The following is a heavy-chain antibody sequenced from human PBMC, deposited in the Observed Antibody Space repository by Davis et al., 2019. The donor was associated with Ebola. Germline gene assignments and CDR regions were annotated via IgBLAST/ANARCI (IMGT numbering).Heavy chain of an antibody. J-gene: IGHJ4*02. D-gene: IGHD3-22*01. V-gene: IGHV3-73*01. CDR2: IRSKANSYAT. CDR3: TRQAHDSSDY. CDR1: GFMFSSYA. Sequence: GESLKISCSVSGFMFSSYAMHWVRQASGKGLEWVGRIRSKANSYATAYAASVKGRFTISRDDSKNTAYLQMNSLKTEDTAVYYCTRQAHDSSDYWGQGTLVTVSS.